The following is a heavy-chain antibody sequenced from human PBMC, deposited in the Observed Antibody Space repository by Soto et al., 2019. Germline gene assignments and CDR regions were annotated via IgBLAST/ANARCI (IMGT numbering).Heavy chain of an antibody. Sequence: QVQLQQWGAGLLKPSETLSLTCAVYGGSFSGDFWTWIRQAPGKGLEWIGKINHSGGTNYNSSLKSRVTISVDTSKNQFSLILSSVTAADTAVYYCARDRQYYHFWSGYQNEGPYGMDVWGQGTTVTVSS. D-gene: IGHD3-3*02. CDR1: GGSFSGDF. J-gene: IGHJ6*02. V-gene: IGHV4-34*02. CDR3: ARDRQYYHFWSGYQNEGPYGMDV. CDR2: INHSGGT.